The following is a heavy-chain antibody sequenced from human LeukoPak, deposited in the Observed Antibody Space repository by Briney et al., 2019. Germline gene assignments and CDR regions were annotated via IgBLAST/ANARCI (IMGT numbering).Heavy chain of an antibody. CDR1: GYSTSSGCY. Sequence: PSETLSLTCAVSGYSTSSGCYWGWIRQPPGKGLEWIGSIFHSGSTYYNPSLKSRVSISVDTSKNQVSLRLSSVTAADTAVYYCARHLGTLYTAFDYWGQGTLVTVSS. CDR2: IFHSGST. V-gene: IGHV4-38-2*01. CDR3: ARHLGTLYTAFDY. J-gene: IGHJ4*02. D-gene: IGHD1-1*01.